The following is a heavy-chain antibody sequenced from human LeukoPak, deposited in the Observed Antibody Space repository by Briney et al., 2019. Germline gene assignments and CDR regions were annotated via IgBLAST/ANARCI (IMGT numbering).Heavy chain of an antibody. CDR3: AKDQYYDFWSGSGAGDAFDI. CDR1: GFTFSSYS. Sequence: GGSLRLSCAASGFTFSSYSMNWVRQAPGKGLEWVSSISSSSSYIYYADSVKGRFTISRDNSKNTLYLQMNSLRAEDTAVYYCAKDQYYDFWSGSGAGDAFDIWGQGTMVTVSS. CDR2: ISSSSSYI. D-gene: IGHD3-3*01. J-gene: IGHJ3*02. V-gene: IGHV3-21*04.